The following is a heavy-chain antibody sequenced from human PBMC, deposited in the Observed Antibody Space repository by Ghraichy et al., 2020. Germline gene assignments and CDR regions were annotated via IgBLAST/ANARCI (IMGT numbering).Heavy chain of an antibody. CDR1: GFTFSSYA. J-gene: IGHJ4*02. CDR3: AKSDYVWGSYRYFDY. V-gene: IGHV3-23*01. Sequence: GGSLRLSCAASGFTFSSYAMSWVRQAPGKGLEWVSAISGSGGSTYYADSVKGRFTISRDNSKNTLYLQMNSLRAEDTAVYYCAKSDYVWGSYRYFDYWGQGTLVTVSS. CDR2: ISGSGGST. D-gene: IGHD3-16*02.